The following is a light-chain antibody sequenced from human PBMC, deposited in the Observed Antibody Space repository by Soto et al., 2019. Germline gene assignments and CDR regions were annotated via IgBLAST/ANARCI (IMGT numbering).Light chain of an antibody. J-gene: IGKJ1*01. CDR2: GAS. CDR3: QQYGSSPWT. Sequence: ETVLTQSPGTLSLSPGERATLSCRASQTIRSNYLAWYRQTPGQAPRLLIYGASNRATGIADRFSGSGSGTDFPLIISRLEPKDFALYYFQQYGSSPWTFGQGTKVKIK. V-gene: IGKV3-20*01. CDR1: QTIRSNY.